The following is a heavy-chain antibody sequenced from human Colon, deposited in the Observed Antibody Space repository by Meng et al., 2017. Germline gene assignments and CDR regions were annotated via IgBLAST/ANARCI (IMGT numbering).Heavy chain of an antibody. CDR2: IYWDDDK. Sequence: QITLKESGPTLVKPTQTLTLTCSISGFALSGVTVAWIRQPPGKALECLAVIYWDDDKRYRPSLESRLTITKDTSKNQVVLTMTNVDPVDTATYYCARARELWVRPLPSPFDYWGPGTLVTVSS. D-gene: IGHD1-1*01. CDR1: GFALSGVT. J-gene: IGHJ4*02. CDR3: ARARELWVRPLPSPFDY. V-gene: IGHV2-5*02.